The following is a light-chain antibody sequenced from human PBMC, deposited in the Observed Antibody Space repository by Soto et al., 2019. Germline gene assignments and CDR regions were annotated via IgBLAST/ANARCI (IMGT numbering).Light chain of an antibody. CDR1: QSISSY. J-gene: IGKJ5*01. CDR3: QQSYSTPIT. CDR2: AAS. Sequence: DIQMTQSPSSLSASVGYRVTITCLASQSISSYLNWYQQKPGKAPKLLIYAASSLQSGAPSRFSGSGSGTDFTLTISSLQPEDFATYYCQQSYSTPITFGQGTRLEI. V-gene: IGKV1-39*01.